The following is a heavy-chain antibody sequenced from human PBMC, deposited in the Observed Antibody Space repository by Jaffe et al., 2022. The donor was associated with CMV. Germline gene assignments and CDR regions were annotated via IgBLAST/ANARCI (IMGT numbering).Heavy chain of an antibody. CDR3: ARALGYSGYERYYYYYYMDV. CDR2: IDPSDSYT. CDR1: GYSFTSYW. V-gene: IGHV5-10-1*03. D-gene: IGHD5-12*01. J-gene: IGHJ6*03. Sequence: EVQLVQSGAEVKKPGESLRISCKGSGYSFTSYWISWVRQMPGKGLEWMGRIDPSDSYTNYSPSFQGHVTISADKSISTAYLQWSSLKASDTAMYYCARALGYSGYERYYYYYYMDVWGKGTTVTVSS.